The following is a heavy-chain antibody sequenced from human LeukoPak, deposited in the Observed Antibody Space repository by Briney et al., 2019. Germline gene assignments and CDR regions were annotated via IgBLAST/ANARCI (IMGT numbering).Heavy chain of an antibody. V-gene: IGHV3-74*01. CDR3: ARGGYDFWSGYAPSGDYYMDV. J-gene: IGHJ6*03. CDR2: IKSDGSST. D-gene: IGHD3-3*01. CDR1: GFTFSSYW. Sequence: PGGSLRLSCAASGFTFSSYWMHWVRQAPGKGLVWVSRIKSDGSSTSYADSVKGRFAISRDNAKNTLYLQMNSLRAEDTAVYYCARGGYDFWSGYAPSGDYYMDVWGKGTTVTVSS.